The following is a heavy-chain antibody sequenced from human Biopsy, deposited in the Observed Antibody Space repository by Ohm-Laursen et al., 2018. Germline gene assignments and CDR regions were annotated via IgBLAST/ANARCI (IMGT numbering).Heavy chain of an antibody. CDR2: IIPIVGIT. J-gene: IGHJ6*02. Sequence: SSVTVSCKASGDTFSRSAFFWVRQAPGQGLVSLGRIIPIVGITNHAQTFQGRITLTADKSTFMVYMELSRLRSDDTAIYYCARGGSGSGYYGMDVWGQGATVSVSS. V-gene: IGHV1-69*04. D-gene: IGHD3-10*01. CDR1: GDTFSRSA. CDR3: ARGGSGSGYYGMDV.